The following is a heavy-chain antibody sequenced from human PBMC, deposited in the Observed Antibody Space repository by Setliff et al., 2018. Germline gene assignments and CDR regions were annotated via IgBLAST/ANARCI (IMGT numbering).Heavy chain of an antibody. CDR1: DYAFVSYG. J-gene: IGHJ4*02. D-gene: IGHD1-26*01. V-gene: IGHV1-18*01. CDR3: ARDGSAFLYQN. Sequence: GASVKVSCKASDYAFVSYGLSWMRQAPGQGLEWLGWISAYTGKADYAHNFQDRILMAKDTSLNTVYVELSSLRSDDTATYYCARDGSAFLYQNWGQGSLVTVSS. CDR2: ISAYTGKA.